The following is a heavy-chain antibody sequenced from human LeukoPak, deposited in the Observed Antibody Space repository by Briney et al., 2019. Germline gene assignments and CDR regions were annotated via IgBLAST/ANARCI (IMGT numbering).Heavy chain of an antibody. J-gene: IGHJ4*02. Sequence: SVKVSCKASGGTFSSYAISWVRQAPGQGLEWMGGIIPIFGTANYAQKFQGRVTITADESTSTAYMELSSLRSEDTAVYYCARDTASITMIVVVPDDAYYFDYWGQGTLVTVSS. D-gene: IGHD3-22*01. V-gene: IGHV1-69*13. CDR2: IIPIFGTA. CDR1: GGTFSSYA. CDR3: ARDTASITMIVVVPDDAYYFDY.